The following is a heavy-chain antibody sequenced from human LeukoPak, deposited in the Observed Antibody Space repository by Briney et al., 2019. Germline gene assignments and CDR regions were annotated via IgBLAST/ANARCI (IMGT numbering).Heavy chain of an antibody. CDR1: AGSISSRSYL. Sequence: PSEPLSLTCSVSAGSISSRSYLWGWVRQPPGKGLEWIGSVDYSGGTGYNPSLKSRVTISVDTSKNHFSLKLSSVTAADTAVYYCARHHGYYYDYYFDFWGQGTLVTVSS. D-gene: IGHD3-22*01. J-gene: IGHJ4*02. V-gene: IGHV4-39*01. CDR3: ARHHGYYYDYYFDF. CDR2: VDYSGGT.